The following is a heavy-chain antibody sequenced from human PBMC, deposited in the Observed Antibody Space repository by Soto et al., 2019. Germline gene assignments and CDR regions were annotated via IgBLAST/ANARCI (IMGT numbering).Heavy chain of an antibody. D-gene: IGHD3-10*01. CDR1: GYTFTNYW. V-gene: IGHV5-51*01. Sequence: GESLKISCKGSGYTFTNYWIGWVRQMPGKGLEWMGIIYPGDSDTKYNPSFQGQVTISADKSITTTYLQWSSLKASDTAIYYCAAPIFYYGIDFCDQGTRVTLSS. CDR2: IYPGDSDT. J-gene: IGHJ6*02. CDR3: AAPIFYYGIDF.